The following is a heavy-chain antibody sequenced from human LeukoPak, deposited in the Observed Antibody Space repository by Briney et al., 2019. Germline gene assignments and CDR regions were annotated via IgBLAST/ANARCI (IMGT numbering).Heavy chain of an antibody. Sequence: GGSLRLSCAASGFTFSSYAMHWVRQAPGKGLEWVAVISYDGSNKYYADSVKGRFTISRDNSKNTLYLQMNSLRAEDTAVYYCARDLYGSSPDYWGQGTLVPVSS. CDR3: ARDLYGSSPDY. CDR2: ISYDGSNK. J-gene: IGHJ4*02. V-gene: IGHV3-30*01. CDR1: GFTFSSYA. D-gene: IGHD6-6*01.